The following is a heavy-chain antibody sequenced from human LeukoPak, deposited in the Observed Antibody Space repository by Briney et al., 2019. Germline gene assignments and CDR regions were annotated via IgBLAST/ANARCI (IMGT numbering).Heavy chain of an antibody. CDR2: IYHSGST. V-gene: IGHV4-30-4*01. D-gene: IGHD2-15*01. CDR1: GGSISSGDYY. CDR3: ASRYCSGGSCYRDY. J-gene: IGHJ4*02. Sequence: PSETLSPTCTVSGGSISSGDYYWSWIRQPPGKGLEWIGYIYHSGSTYYNPSLKSRVTISVDRSKNQFSLKLSSVTAADTAVYYCASRYCSGGSCYRDYWGQGTLVTVSS.